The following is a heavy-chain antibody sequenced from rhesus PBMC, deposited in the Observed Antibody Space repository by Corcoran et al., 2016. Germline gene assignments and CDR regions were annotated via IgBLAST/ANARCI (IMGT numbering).Heavy chain of an antibody. CDR3: ARLREYYFDY. D-gene: IGHD1-44*02. CDR1: GGSLSSSY. V-gene: IGHV4-169*01. J-gene: IGHJ4*01. CDR2: VYGSGSTT. Sequence: QLQLQESGPGLVKPSEPLSVTCAVSGGSLSSSYWSWLRQDPGEGLGWSGYVYGSGSTTTYDPSLKSRVTLSVNTSKNQLYLKLSSVTAADTAVYYCARLREYYFDYWGQGVLVTVSS.